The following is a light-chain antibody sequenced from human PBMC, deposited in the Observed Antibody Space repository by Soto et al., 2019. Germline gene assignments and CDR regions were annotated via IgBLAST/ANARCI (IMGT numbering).Light chain of an antibody. J-gene: IGKJ1*01. CDR2: DAS. Sequence: VLTQSPGNLSLSRGERANLSCRASQSISSSYLAWYQQKPGQAPRLLIDDASYRANGIPDRVSGSGAGTEVTLTISSLQPDDFATDDGQQYNSYSWTVGQGTKVDIK. CDR1: QSISSSY. V-gene: IGKV3-20*01. CDR3: QQYNSYSWT.